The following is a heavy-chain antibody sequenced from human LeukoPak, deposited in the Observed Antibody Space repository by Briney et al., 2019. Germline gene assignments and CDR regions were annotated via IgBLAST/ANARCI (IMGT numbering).Heavy chain of an antibody. CDR3: ARMSREYIYGWDV. J-gene: IGHJ6*04. V-gene: IGHV1-2*02. CDR1: GYTFSGYY. CDR2: INPNSGGT. D-gene: IGHD5-18*01. Sequence: ASVKVSCKASGYTFSGYYMHWVRQAPGQGLEWMGWINPNSGGTNYAQKFQGRVTMTRDTSISTAYMELSRLRSDYTAVYYCARMSREYIYGWDVWGKGTTVTVSS.